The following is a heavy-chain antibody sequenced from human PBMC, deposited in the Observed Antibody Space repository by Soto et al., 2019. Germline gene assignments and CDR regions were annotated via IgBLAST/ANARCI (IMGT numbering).Heavy chain of an antibody. D-gene: IGHD3-3*01. CDR3: ARSPYYDFWSGYSYYFDY. CDR1: GFTFSSYE. CDR2: ISSSGSTI. V-gene: IGHV3-48*03. Sequence: EVQLVESGGGLVQPGGSLRLSCAASGFTFSSYEMNWVRQAPGKGLEWVSYISSSGSTIYYADSVKGRFTISRDNAKNSLYLQMNSLSAEDTAVYYCARSPYYDFWSGYSYYFDYWGQGTLVTVSS. J-gene: IGHJ4*02.